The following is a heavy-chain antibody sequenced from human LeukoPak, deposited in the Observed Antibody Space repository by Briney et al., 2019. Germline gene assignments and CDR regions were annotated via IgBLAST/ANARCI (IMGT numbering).Heavy chain of an antibody. D-gene: IGHD2-8*02. CDR2: INHSGST. Sequence: SETLSLTCTFYGGSFSSYYWSWVRQPPGKGLEWIGEINHSGSTTYNPSLRSRVTISVDTSKKHFSLKLTSVTAADTAVYFCAQTLEVSTITVHYWGQGTLVTVSS. CDR3: AQTLEVSTITVHY. V-gene: IGHV4-34*01. CDR1: GGSFSSYY. J-gene: IGHJ4*02.